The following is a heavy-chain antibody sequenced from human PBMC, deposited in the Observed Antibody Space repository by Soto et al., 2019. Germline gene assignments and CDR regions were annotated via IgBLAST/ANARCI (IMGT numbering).Heavy chain of an antibody. V-gene: IGHV3-11*01. CDR2: IDTSGTKI. Sequence: QVQLVESGGDLVKPGGSLRLSCAASGYTFSDYYMSWIGQAPGKGLEWISYIDTSGTKIYYADSVKGRFTITRDNAKNSLYLEMNSPRDEDTAVYYCASHYDMWSGYLSPVDYWGQGTLVTVSS. D-gene: IGHD3-3*01. CDR3: ASHYDMWSGYLSPVDY. J-gene: IGHJ4*02. CDR1: GYTFSDYY.